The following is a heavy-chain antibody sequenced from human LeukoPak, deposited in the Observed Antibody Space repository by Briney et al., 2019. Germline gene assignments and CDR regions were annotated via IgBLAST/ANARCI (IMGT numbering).Heavy chain of an antibody. CDR3: GSMYCSSTSCYFYYYYYMDV. J-gene: IGHJ6*03. Sequence: SETLSLTCTVSGGSISSSSYYWGWIRQPPGKGLEWIGSIYYSGSTYYNPSLKSRVTISVDTSKNQFSLKLSSVTAADTAVYYCGSMYCSSTSCYFYYYYYMDVWGKGTTVTVSS. CDR1: GGSISSSSYY. CDR2: IYYSGST. V-gene: IGHV4-39*01. D-gene: IGHD2-2*01.